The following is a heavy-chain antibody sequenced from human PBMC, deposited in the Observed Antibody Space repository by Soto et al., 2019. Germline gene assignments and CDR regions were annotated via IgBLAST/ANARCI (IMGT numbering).Heavy chain of an antibody. CDR1: GYTFTSYD. J-gene: IGHJ6*02. D-gene: IGHD3-3*01. CDR3: ARSSGFLRGYYSYYYGMDV. Sequence: ASVKVSCKASGYTFTSYDINWVRQATGQGLEWMGWMNPNSGNTGYAQKFQGRVTMTRNTSISTAYMELSSLRSEDTAVYYCARSSGFLRGYYSYYYGMDVWGQGTTVTVSS. V-gene: IGHV1-8*01. CDR2: MNPNSGNT.